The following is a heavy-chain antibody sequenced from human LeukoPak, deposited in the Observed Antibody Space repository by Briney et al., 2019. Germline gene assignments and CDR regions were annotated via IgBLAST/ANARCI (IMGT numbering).Heavy chain of an antibody. V-gene: IGHV1-69*05. J-gene: IGHJ4*02. CDR3: ARDGPIVRCSGSYYNWFDY. CDR1: GGTFSSYS. CDR2: IIPIFGTA. D-gene: IGHD3-10*02. Sequence: VASVKVSCKACGGTFSSYSISWVRQAPGQRREWMGRIIPIFGTANYAQKFQGRVTITTDESTSTAYMELSSLSSEDTAVYYCARDGPIVRCSGSYYNWFDYWGQGTLVTVSS.